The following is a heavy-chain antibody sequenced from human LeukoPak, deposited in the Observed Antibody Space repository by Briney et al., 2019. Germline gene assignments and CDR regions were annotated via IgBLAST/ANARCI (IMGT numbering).Heavy chain of an antibody. V-gene: IGHV4-59*08. CDR2: IYYSGST. CDR1: GDSISSSY. J-gene: IGHJ6*02. CDR3: ARGDGSFYYGMDV. D-gene: IGHD3-10*01. Sequence: SETLSLTCIVSGDSISSSYWSWIWQPPGKGLEWIGYIYYSGSTNYNPSLKSRVTISVDTSKNQFSLRLSSVTAADTAVYYCARGDGSFYYGMDVWGQGTTVTVSS.